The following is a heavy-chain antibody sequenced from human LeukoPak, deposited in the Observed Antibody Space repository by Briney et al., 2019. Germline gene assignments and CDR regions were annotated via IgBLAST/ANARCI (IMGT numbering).Heavy chain of an antibody. CDR2: ISYDGSNK. J-gene: IGHJ5*02. CDR3: AKDSGGYGDYNL. Sequence: PGGSLRLSCAASGFTFSSYGMHWVRQAPGKGLEWVAVISYDGSNKYYADSVKGRFTISRDNSKNTLYLQMNSLRAEDTAVYYCAKDSGGYGDYNLWGQGTLVTVSS. D-gene: IGHD4-17*01. V-gene: IGHV3-30*18. CDR1: GFTFSSYG.